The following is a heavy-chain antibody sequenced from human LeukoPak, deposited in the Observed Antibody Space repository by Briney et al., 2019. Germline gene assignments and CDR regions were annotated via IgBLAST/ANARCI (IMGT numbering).Heavy chain of an antibody. J-gene: IGHJ4*02. V-gene: IGHV1-18*01. CDR1: GYTFTSYG. CDR3: ARTRIAASAGIFDY. D-gene: IGHD6-13*01. CDR2: ISAYNGNT. Sequence: VASVKVSCKASGYTFTSYGISWVRQAPGQGLEWMGWISAYNGNTNYAQKLQGRVTMTTDTSTSTAYMELRSLRSDDTAVYYCARTRIAASAGIFDYWGQGTLVTVSS.